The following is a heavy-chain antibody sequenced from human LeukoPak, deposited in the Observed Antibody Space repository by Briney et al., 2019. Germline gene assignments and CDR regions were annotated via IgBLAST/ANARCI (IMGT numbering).Heavy chain of an antibody. CDR3: AREGDYVWGSYRAPFDY. V-gene: IGHV3-21*01. Sequence: PGGSLRLSCAASGFTFSSYSMNWVRQAPGKGLEWVSSISSSSSYIYYADSVKGRFTISRDNAKNSLYLQMNSLRAEDTAVYYCAREGDYVWGSYRAPFDYWGQGTLVTVSS. D-gene: IGHD3-16*02. J-gene: IGHJ4*02. CDR1: GFTFSSYS. CDR2: ISSSSSYI.